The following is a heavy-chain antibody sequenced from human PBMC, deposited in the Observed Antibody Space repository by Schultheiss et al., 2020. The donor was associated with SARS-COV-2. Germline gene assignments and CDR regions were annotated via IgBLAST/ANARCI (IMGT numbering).Heavy chain of an antibody. CDR3: ARDRQWLAPNDY. CDR2: IIPILGIA. CDR1: GGTFSSYA. Sequence: SVKVSCKASGGTFSSYAISWVRQAPGQGLEWMGRIIPILGIANYAQKFQGRVTMTTDTSTSTAYMELRSLRSDDTAVYYCARDRQWLAPNDYWGQGTLVTVSS. J-gene: IGHJ4*02. V-gene: IGHV1-69*04. D-gene: IGHD6-19*01.